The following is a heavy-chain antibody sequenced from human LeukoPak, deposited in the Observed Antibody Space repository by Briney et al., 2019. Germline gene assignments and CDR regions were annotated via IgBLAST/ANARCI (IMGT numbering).Heavy chain of an antibody. Sequence: SETLSLTCTVSGGSISSYYWSWIRHPPGKGLEWIGYIYYSGSTNYNPSPNSRVTISVDTSKNQFSLKLSSVTAADTAVYYCARTPTVTTRGYYYYMDVWGKGTTVTVSS. CDR2: IYYSGST. V-gene: IGHV4-59*01. CDR1: GGSISSYY. D-gene: IGHD4-11*01. J-gene: IGHJ6*03. CDR3: ARTPTVTTRGYYYYMDV.